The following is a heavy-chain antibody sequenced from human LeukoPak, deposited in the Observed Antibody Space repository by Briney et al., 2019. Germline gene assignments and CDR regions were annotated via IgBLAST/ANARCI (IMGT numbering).Heavy chain of an antibody. V-gene: IGHV4-34*01. CDR2: INHSGST. D-gene: IGHD3-3*01. CDR3: ARCRSPYYDFWSGYSHYFDY. CDR1: GGSISSYY. J-gene: IGHJ4*02. Sequence: SETLSLTCTVSGGSISSYYWSWIRQPPGKGLEWIGEINHSGSTNYNPSLKSRVTISVDTSKNQFSLKLSSVTAADTAVYYCARCRSPYYDFWSGYSHYFDYWGQGTLVTVSS.